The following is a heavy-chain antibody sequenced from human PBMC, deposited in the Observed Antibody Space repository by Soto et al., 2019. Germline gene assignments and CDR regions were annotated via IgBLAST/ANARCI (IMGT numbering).Heavy chain of an antibody. D-gene: IGHD6-6*01. V-gene: IGHV3-30-3*01. CDR3: ASLWLQLSGNWFDP. J-gene: IGHJ5*02. CDR1: GFTFSSYA. CDR2: ISYDGSNK. Sequence: GGSLRLSCAASGFTFSSYAMPWVRQAPGKGLEWVAVISYDGSNKYYADSVKGRFTISRDNSKNTLYLQMNSLRAEDTAVYYCASLWLQLSGNWFDPWGQGTLVTVSS.